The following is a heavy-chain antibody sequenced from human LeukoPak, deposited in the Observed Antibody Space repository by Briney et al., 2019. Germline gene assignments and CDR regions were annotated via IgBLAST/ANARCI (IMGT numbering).Heavy chain of an antibody. D-gene: IGHD2-2*01. CDR1: GFTFDDYA. CDR2: ISWNSGSI. V-gene: IGHV3-9*01. CDR3: AKDTDCSSTSCYGFDFDY. Sequence: GRSLRFFCAASGFTFDDYAMHWVRQAPGKGLEWVSGISWNSGSIGYADSVKGRFTISRDNAKNSLYLQMNSLRAEDTALYYCAKDTDCSSTSCYGFDFDYWGQGTLVTVSS. J-gene: IGHJ4*02.